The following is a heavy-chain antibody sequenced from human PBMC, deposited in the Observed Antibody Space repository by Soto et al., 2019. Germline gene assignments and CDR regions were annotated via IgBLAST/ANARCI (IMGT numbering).Heavy chain of an antibody. CDR2: ISWNSGSI. Sequence: PGGSLRLSCAASGFTFDDYAMHWVRQAPGKGLEWVSGISWNSGSIGYADSVKGRFTISRDNAKNSLYLQMNSLRAEDTALYYCAKDTDIVGATTEAFDIWGQRTMVTVSS. CDR3: AKDTDIVGATTEAFDI. D-gene: IGHD1-26*01. J-gene: IGHJ3*02. CDR1: GFTFDDYA. V-gene: IGHV3-9*01.